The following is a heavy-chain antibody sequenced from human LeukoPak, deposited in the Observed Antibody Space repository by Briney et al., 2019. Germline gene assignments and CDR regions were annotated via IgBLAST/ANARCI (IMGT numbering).Heavy chain of an antibody. CDR3: ARWSNSFGMDV. Sequence: PGGSLRLPCAASGFTFSSYAMHWVRQAPGKGLEWVAVISYDGSNKYYADSVKGRFTISRDNSKNTLYLQMNSLRAEDTAVYYCARWSNSFGMDVWGQGTTVTVSS. J-gene: IGHJ6*02. CDR1: GFTFSSYA. D-gene: IGHD3-3*01. V-gene: IGHV3-30-3*01. CDR2: ISYDGSNK.